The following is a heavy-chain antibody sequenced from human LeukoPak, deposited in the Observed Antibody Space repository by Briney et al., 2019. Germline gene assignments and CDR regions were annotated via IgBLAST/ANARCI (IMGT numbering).Heavy chain of an antibody. V-gene: IGHV3-21*01. CDR1: GFTFSGYS. CDR2: LGRTGEYK. CDR3: ARATASNWFDP. D-gene: IGHD2-21*01. J-gene: IGHJ5*02. Sequence: PGGSLRLSCAASGFTFSGYSMSWVRQAPGKGLEWVAGLGRTGEYKYYADSVKGRFTISRDNAKNSLYLQMNSLRVEDTAVYYCARATASNWFDPWGQGTLVTVSS.